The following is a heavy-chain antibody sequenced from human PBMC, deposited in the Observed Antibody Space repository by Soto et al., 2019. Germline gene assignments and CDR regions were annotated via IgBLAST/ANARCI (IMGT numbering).Heavy chain of an antibody. V-gene: IGHV4-30-2*01. Sequence: QLQLRESGSGLVKPSQTLSLTCTVSGDSISSGGYSWNWIRQPPGKGLEWIGYIYHSGGTDYNLSLKSRVTITVDSSNNQFSLKLRSVTAADTAVYYCARDSRSGYYLEYWGQGTLVTVSS. J-gene: IGHJ4*02. CDR1: GDSISSGGYS. CDR3: ARDSRSGYYLEY. CDR2: IYHSGGT. D-gene: IGHD3-22*01.